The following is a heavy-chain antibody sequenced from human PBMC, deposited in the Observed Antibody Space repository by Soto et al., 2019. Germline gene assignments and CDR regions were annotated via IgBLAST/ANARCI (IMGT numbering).Heavy chain of an antibody. Sequence: PSQTLSLTCAISGDSVSSNSAAWNWIRQSPSRGLEWLGRTYYRSKWYNDYAVSVKSRITINPDTSKNQFSLQLNSVAPEDTAVYYCAREDIVVVPAAPRITGNWFDPWGQGTLVTVSS. V-gene: IGHV6-1*01. J-gene: IGHJ5*02. D-gene: IGHD2-2*01. CDR2: TYYRSKWYN. CDR1: GDSVSSNSAA. CDR3: AREDIVVVPAAPRITGNWFDP.